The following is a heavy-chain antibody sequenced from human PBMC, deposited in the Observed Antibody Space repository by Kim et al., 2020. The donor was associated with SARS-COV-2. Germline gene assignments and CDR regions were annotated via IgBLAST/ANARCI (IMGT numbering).Heavy chain of an antibody. J-gene: IGHJ4*02. CDR3: ARDTGYDSQAADY. CDR2: ISSSSSYI. D-gene: IGHD5-12*01. CDR1: GFTFSSYS. Sequence: GGSLRLSCAASGFTFSSYSMNWVRQAPGKGLEWVSSISSSSSYIYYADSVKGRFTISRDNAKNSLYLQMNSLRAEDTAVYYCARDTGYDSQAADYWGQGTLVTVSS. V-gene: IGHV3-21*01.